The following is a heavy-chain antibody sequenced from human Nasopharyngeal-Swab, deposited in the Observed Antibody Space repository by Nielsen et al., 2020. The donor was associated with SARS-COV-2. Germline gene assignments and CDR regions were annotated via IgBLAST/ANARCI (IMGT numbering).Heavy chain of an antibody. V-gene: IGHV4-61*02. J-gene: IGHJ6*02. CDR1: GGSISSGSYY. Sequence: SETLSLTCTASGGSISSGSYYWSWIRQPAGKGLEWIGRIYTSGSTNYNPSLKSRVTISVDTSKNQFSLKLSSVTAADTAVYYCARFDFWSGYSYYGMDVWGQGTTVTVSS. CDR2: IYTSGST. D-gene: IGHD3-3*01. CDR3: ARFDFWSGYSYYGMDV.